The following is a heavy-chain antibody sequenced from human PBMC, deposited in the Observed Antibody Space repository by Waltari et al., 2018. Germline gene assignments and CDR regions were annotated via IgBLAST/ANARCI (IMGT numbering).Heavy chain of an antibody. V-gene: IGHV3-30*18. D-gene: IGHD3-16*01. CDR3: AKDAVGDGMDV. CDR1: GFTFSSYG. Sequence: QVQLVESGGGVVQPGRSLRLSWAASGFTFSSYGMHWVRQAPGKGLEWVAVISYDGSNKYYADSVKGRFTISRDNSKNTLYLQMNSLRAEDTAVYYCAKDAVGDGMDVWGQGTTVTVSS. CDR2: ISYDGSNK. J-gene: IGHJ6*02.